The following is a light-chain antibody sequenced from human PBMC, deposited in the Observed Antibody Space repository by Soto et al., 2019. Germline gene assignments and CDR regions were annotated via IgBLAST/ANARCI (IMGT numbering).Light chain of an antibody. CDR3: HQSNSSPLLT. CDR2: AAS. J-gene: IGKJ4*01. CDR1: QGISSW. V-gene: IGKV1-12*01. Sequence: DIQMTQSPSSVSASVGDRVTITCRASQGISSWLAWYQQKPGKAPKLLIYAASSLQSGVPSRFSGSGSGTDFTLTVTRLQAEDFATYFCHQSNSSPLLTSGGRTKVEIK.